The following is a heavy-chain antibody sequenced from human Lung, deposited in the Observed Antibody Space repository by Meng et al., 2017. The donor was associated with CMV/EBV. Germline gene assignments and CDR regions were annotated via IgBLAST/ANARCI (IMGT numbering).Heavy chain of an antibody. J-gene: IGHJ4*02. CDR2: IYHSGST. CDR3: ASFPPPGKQWLVTDY. CDR1: GGSISSSNW. Sequence: QLPVQESGPGLVKPSGTLSLTCAVSGGSISSSNWWSWVRQPPGKGLEWIGEIYHSGSTNYNPSLKSRVTISVDKSKNQFSLKLSSVTAADTAVYYCASFPPPGKQWLVTDYWGQGTLVTVSS. V-gene: IGHV4-4*02. D-gene: IGHD6-19*01.